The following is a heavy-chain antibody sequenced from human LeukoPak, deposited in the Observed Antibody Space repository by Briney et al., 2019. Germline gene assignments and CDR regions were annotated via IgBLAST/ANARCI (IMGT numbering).Heavy chain of an antibody. CDR2: IRYTGRT. Sequence: SETLSLTCSVSGDSMTTYYWSWIRQPPGKGLEWIGYIRYTGRTNYIPSLMSRVTMSIDTSRTQFSLKLNSVTAADTAVYFCARLSNPYGGFHLDYWGQGILVTVSS. D-gene: IGHD3-10*01. CDR3: ARLSNPYGGFHLDY. CDR1: GDSMTTYY. V-gene: IGHV4-59*08. J-gene: IGHJ4*02.